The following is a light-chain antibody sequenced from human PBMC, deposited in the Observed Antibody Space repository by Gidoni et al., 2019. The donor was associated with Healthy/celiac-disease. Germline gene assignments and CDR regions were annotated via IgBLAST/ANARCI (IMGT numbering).Light chain of an antibody. V-gene: IGLV8-61*01. CDR2: STN. J-gene: IGLJ3*02. CDR1: SGSVSTSYY. CDR3: VLYMGSGIWV. Sequence: QTVVTQEASFSVSPGGTVPLTCGLSSGSVSTSYYPSWYQQTPGQAPSTLIYSTNTRSSGVPDRFSGSILGNKAALTITGAQADDESDYYCVLYMGSGIWVFGGGTKLTVL.